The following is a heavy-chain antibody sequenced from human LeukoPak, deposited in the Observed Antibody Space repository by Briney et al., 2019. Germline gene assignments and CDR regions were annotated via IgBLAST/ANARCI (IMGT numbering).Heavy chain of an antibody. CDR1: GFTFSSYG. V-gene: IGHV3-30*02. D-gene: IGHD3-22*01. Sequence: GGSLRLSCAASGFTFSSYGMHWVRQAPGKGLEWVAFIRYDGSNKYYADSVKGRFTISRDNSKNTLYLQMNSLRAEDTAVYYCAKNTMIVVVITHFDYWGQGTLVTVSS. CDR2: IRYDGSNK. CDR3: AKNTMIVVVITHFDY. J-gene: IGHJ4*02.